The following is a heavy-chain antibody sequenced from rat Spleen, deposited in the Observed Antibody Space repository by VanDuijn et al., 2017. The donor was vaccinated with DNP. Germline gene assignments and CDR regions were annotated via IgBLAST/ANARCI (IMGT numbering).Heavy chain of an antibody. Sequence: QVQLRESGPGLVQPSQILSLTCTVSGFSVTNFGVNWVRQPPGKGLEWMGVMWSAGDTSYNSPLKSRLTITRDTSKSQVFLKMNSLQSEDTAIYYCTRDAMDAWGQGTSVTVSS. CDR1: GFSVTNFG. CDR3: TRDAMDA. V-gene: IGHV2-32*01. J-gene: IGHJ4*01. CDR2: MWSAGDT.